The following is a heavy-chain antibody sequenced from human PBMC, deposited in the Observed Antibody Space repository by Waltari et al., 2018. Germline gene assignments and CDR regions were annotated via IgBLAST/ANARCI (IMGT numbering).Heavy chain of an antibody. CDR3: ARDMASFDY. CDR1: GFTFSSYG. V-gene: IGHV3-33*01. CDR2: ICYDGSNK. Sequence: QVQLVESGGGVVQPGRSLRLSCAASGFTFSSYGMHWVRQAPGKGLEWVAVICYDGSNKYYADSVKGRFTISRDNSKNTLYLQMNSLRAEDTAVYYCARDMASFDYWGQGTLVTVSS. D-gene: IGHD3-10*01. J-gene: IGHJ4*02.